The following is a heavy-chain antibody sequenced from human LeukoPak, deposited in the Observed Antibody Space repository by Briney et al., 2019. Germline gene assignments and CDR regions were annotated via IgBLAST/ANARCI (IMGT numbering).Heavy chain of an antibody. CDR1: GFTFDDYA. J-gene: IGHJ6*02. V-gene: IGHV3-9*01. CDR3: AKDYLGFGDDSYYGMDV. Sequence: PGGSLRLSCAASGFTFDDYAMHWVRQAPGKGLEWVSGISWNSGSIGYADSVKGRFTISRDNAKNSLYLQMNSLRAEDTALYYCAKDYLGFGDDSYYGMDVWGQGTTVTVSS. D-gene: IGHD3-10*01. CDR2: ISWNSGSI.